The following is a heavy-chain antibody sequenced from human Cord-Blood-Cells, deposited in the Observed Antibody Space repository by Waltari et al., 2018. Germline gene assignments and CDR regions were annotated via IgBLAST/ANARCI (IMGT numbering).Heavy chain of an antibody. V-gene: IGHV3-33*01. D-gene: IGHD1-26*01. CDR1: GFTFSSYG. Sequence: QVQLVESGGGVVQPGRSLRLSCAAPGFTFSSYGMHWVRQAPGKGLEWVAVIWYDGSNKYYADSVKGRFTISRDNSKNTLYLQMNSLRAEDTAVYYCARERVWGRAFDIWGQGTMVTVSS. J-gene: IGHJ3*02. CDR3: ARERVWGRAFDI. CDR2: IWYDGSNK.